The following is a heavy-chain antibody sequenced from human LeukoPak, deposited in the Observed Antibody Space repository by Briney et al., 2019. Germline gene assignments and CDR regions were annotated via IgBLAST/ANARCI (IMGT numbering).Heavy chain of an antibody. CDR2: ISSSSSYI. D-gene: IGHD3/OR15-3a*01. CDR3: AREGDWYGFDY. J-gene: IGHJ4*02. Sequence: GGSLRLSCAASGFTFSSYNINWVRQAPGKGLEWVSSISSSSSYIYYADSVKGRFTISRDNAKNSLYLQMNSLRAEDTAVYYCAREGDWYGFDYWGQGTLVTVSS. V-gene: IGHV3-21*01. CDR1: GFTFSSYN.